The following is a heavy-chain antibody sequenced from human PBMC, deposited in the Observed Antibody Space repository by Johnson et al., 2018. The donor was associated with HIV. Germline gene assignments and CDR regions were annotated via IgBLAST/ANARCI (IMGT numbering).Heavy chain of an antibody. CDR1: GFTFNSYG. CDR2: IWYDGSNK. Sequence: VQLVESGGGVVQPGRSLRLSCAASGFTFNSYGMHWVRQAPGKGLEWVAVIWYDGSNKYYADSVKGRFTISRDNSKNTLYLQMNSLRPQDTAVYYCARTRQGAFDIWGQGTMVTVSS. V-gene: IGHV3-30*19. J-gene: IGHJ3*02. CDR3: ARTRQGAFDI.